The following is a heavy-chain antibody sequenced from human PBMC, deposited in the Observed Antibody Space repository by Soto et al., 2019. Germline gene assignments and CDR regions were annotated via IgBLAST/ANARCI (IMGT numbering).Heavy chain of an antibody. D-gene: IGHD3-22*01. CDR1: GYTFTSYG. V-gene: IGHV1-18*01. CDR3: ARYITMIEFYGYGMDV. CDR2: ISAYNGNT. J-gene: IGHJ6*02. Sequence: GASVKVSCKASGYTFTSYGISWVRQAPGQGLEWMGWISAYNGNTNYAQKLQGRVTMTTDTSTSTAYMELRSLRSDDTAVYYRARYITMIEFYGYGMDVWGQGTTVTVSS.